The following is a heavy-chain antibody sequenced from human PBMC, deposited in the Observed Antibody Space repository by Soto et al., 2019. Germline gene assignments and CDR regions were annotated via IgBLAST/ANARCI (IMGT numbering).Heavy chain of an antibody. D-gene: IGHD6-19*01. CDR3: VGSPGGLGWFDP. V-gene: IGHV4-4*02. Sequence: PSETLSLTCTVSGGSISTNNWWTWVRQPPGEGPEWIGEIYHTGTTHYNPSLKSRLTISVDKSKNQFSLNLRSVTAADTAVYFCVGSPGGLGWFDPWGLGILVTVSS. CDR1: GGSISTNNW. J-gene: IGHJ5*02. CDR2: IYHTGTT.